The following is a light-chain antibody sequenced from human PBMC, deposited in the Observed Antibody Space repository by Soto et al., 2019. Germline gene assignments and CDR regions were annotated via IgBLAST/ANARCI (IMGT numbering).Light chain of an antibody. J-gene: IGKJ1*01. CDR1: QTIYSN. V-gene: IGKV3-15*01. Sequence: IQMTQSPATLPVSPGERATLSCRASQTIYSNVAWYQQRPGQAPRLLIYRASARATGIPARFSGSGSGTEFTLTIGSLQSEDSAVYYCQQYQNLWTFGQGTKVDI. CDR2: RAS. CDR3: QQYQNLWT.